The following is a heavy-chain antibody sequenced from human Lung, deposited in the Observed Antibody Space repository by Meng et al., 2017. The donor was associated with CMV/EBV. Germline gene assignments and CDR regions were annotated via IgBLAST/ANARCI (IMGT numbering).Heavy chain of an antibody. CDR3: AREEGSYDGSGAFDY. CDR2: INSRSGTT. Sequence: ASVKVSCKASGYTFTNYYLHWVRQAPGQGLEWMGMINSRSGTTTYSQKFQGRIPMTRDTSTSTVYLDLSSLRSEDSTVYYCAREEGSYDGSGAFDYWGQGTLVTVSS. D-gene: IGHD3-22*01. J-gene: IGHJ4*02. CDR1: GYTFTNYY. V-gene: IGHV1-46*01.